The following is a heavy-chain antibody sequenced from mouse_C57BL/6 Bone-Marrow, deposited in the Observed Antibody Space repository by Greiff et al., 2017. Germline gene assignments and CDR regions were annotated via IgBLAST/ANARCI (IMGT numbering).Heavy chain of an antibody. V-gene: IGHV14-4*01. CDR1: GFNIKDDY. CDR3: TTRDRAYGNFDY. CDR2: IDPENGDT. J-gene: IGHJ2*01. Sequence: EVQLQQSGAELVRPGASVKLSCTASGFNIKDDYMHWVKQRPEQGLEWIGWIDPENGDTEYASKFQGKATITADTSSNTAYLQLSSLTSEDTAVYYCTTRDRAYGNFDYWGQGTTLTVSS. D-gene: IGHD2-1*01.